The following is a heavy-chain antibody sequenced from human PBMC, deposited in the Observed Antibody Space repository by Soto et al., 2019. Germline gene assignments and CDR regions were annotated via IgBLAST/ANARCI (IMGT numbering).Heavy chain of an antibody. V-gene: IGHV4-31*01. CDR2: IYYSGST. CDR1: GDSINSGGHY. J-gene: IGHJ4*02. Sequence: QVQLQESCPGLVKPSQTLSLTCTVSGDSINSGGHYWSWVRQHLGKGLEWIGHIYYSGSTYYNPSLKSLVTMSLDTSKTQISLKLTSVNAADTAVYYCARGASGADIEGYWGQVTLVTVSA. CDR3: ARGASGADIEGY. D-gene: IGHD1-26*01.